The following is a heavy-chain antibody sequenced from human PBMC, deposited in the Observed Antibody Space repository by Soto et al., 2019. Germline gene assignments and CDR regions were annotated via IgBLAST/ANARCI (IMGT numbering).Heavy chain of an antibody. Sequence: GGSLRLSCAASGFTFRKSARTWVRQPPGQGLQYISSISDSGSDTFYADSVKGRFVISRDNSKNTLYLQMNSLRVEDTAVYYCTRLPHDYYGSAYYNWFDPWGQGTLVTVSS. CDR2: ISDSGSDT. CDR3: TRLPHDYYGSAYYNWFDP. CDR1: GFTFRKSA. V-gene: IGHV3-23*01. J-gene: IGHJ5*02. D-gene: IGHD3-10*01.